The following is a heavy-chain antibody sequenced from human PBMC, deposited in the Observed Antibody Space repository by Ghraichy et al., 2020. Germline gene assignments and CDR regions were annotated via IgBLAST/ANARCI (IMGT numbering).Heavy chain of an antibody. V-gene: IGHV3-21*01. CDR2: ISSSSSYI. Sequence: GGSLRLSCAASGFTFSSYSMNWVRQAPGKGLEWVSSISSSSSYIYYADSVKGRFTISRDNAKNSLYLQMNSLRAEDTAVYYCARDSASWYYYDSSGTADYWGQGTLVTVSS. J-gene: IGHJ4*02. CDR3: ARDSASWYYYDSSGTADY. CDR1: GFTFSSYS. D-gene: IGHD3-22*01.